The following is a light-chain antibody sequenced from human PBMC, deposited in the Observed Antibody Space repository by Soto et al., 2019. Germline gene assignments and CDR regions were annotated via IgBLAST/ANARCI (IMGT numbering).Light chain of an antibody. V-gene: IGKV3-20*01. CDR2: GAS. Sequence: IVFTQSPATLSLSPGEGATLSCRASQSVSSTFLVWYQHEPGRPPRLLIYGASSRATDIPDRFSGGGSGTDFTLTIIRLEPEDFAVYYCQQYGSSPWTFGQGTKVDIK. CDR3: QQYGSSPWT. J-gene: IGKJ1*01. CDR1: QSVSSTF.